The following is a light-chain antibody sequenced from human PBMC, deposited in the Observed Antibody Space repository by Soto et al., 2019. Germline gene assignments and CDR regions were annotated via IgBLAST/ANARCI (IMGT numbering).Light chain of an antibody. J-gene: IGLJ3*02. CDR2: EVT. Sequence: QSALAQPPSASGTPGQSVTISCAGTSSDIGLYNYVSWYQHHPGTAPKLLIYEVTKRPSGLPDRFSGSKSGNTASLTISGLQAEDEADYYCRSYAGDISFYVFGGGTKLTVL. CDR1: SSDIGLYNY. CDR3: RSYAGDISFYV. V-gene: IGLV2-8*01.